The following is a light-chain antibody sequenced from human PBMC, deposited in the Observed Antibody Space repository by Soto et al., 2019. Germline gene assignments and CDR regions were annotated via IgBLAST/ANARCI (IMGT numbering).Light chain of an antibody. CDR3: QQYYSTRFT. CDR2: WAS. J-gene: IGKJ3*01. Sequence: DIVMTQSPDSLAVSLGERATINCKSSQSVLYSSNNKNYLAWYQQKPGQPPKLLIYWASTRESGVPDRFSGSGSGTDFTLTISSLQAEDVAVYYCQQYYSTRFTSGPGTKVDIK. CDR1: QSVLYSSNNKNY. V-gene: IGKV4-1*01.